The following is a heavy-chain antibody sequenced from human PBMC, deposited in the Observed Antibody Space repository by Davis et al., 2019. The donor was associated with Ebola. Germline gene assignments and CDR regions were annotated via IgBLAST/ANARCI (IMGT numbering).Heavy chain of an antibody. J-gene: IGHJ4*02. D-gene: IGHD3-22*01. CDR2: ISGSDGST. CDR1: GFTFSNYA. V-gene: IGHV3-23*01. CDR3: AKGMSQYYYDRGYYDH. Sequence: PGGSLRLSCAVSGFTFSNYAMGWVRQAPGKGLEWVSGISGSDGSTYDADSVRGRFTISIDNSRNTLYLQMNSLRAEDTAVYHCAKGMSQYYYDRGYYDHWGQGTLVTVSS.